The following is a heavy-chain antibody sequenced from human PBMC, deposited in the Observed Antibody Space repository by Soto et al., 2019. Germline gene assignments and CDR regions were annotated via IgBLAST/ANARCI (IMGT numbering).Heavy chain of an antibody. V-gene: IGHV2-70*04. Sequence: SGPTLVNPTQTLTLTCTFSGFSLSTSGMRVRWIRQPPGKALEWLARIDWEDDKFYSTSLKTRLTISKDTSKNQVVLTMTNMDPVDTATYYCARMVGSSRDYWGQGTLVTVSS. CDR2: IDWEDDK. D-gene: IGHD6-6*01. J-gene: IGHJ4*02. CDR3: ARMVGSSRDY. CDR1: GFSLSTSGMR.